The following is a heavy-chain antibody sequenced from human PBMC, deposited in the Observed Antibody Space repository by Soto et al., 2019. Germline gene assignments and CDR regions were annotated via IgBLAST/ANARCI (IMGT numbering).Heavy chain of an antibody. D-gene: IGHD2-2*01. V-gene: IGHV6-1*01. CDR2: TYYRSKWYN. CDR1: GDSVSSNSAA. J-gene: IGHJ6*02. CDR3: ARDRGLAVVPAAIFHGMDV. Sequence: QSQTLSLTCAISGDSVSSNSAAWNWIRQSPSRGLEWLGRTYYRSKWYNDYAVSVKSRITINPDTSKNQFSLQLNSVTPEDTAVYYCARDRGLAVVPAAIFHGMDVWGQGTTVTVSS.